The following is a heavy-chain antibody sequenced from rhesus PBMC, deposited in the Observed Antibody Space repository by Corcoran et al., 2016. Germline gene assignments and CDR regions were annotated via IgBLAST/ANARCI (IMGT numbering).Heavy chain of an antibody. V-gene: IGHV4S7*01. CDR2: IYGSSWRT. D-gene: IGHD5-24*01. J-gene: IGHJ4*01. CDR1: GGSISDTYY. CDR3: AREGTVSYFDH. Sequence: QVQLQESGPGLVKPSETLSLTCAVSGGSISDTYYWNWIRQPPGKGLEWIGKIYGSSWRTYYPPSLTSLVTISKDPSKNQFSLKLSFVTAADTAVYFCAREGTVSYFDHWGQGVLVTVSS.